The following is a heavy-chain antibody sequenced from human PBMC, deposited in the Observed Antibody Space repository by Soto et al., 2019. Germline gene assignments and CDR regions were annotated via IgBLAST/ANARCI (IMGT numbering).Heavy chain of an antibody. J-gene: IGHJ1*01. Sequence: ASVKVSCKASGYTFTSYGISWVRQAPGQGLEWMGWISAYNGNTNYAQKLQGRVTMTTDTSTSTAYMELRSLRSDDTTVYYCARWYCSGGSCYSEAEYFEHWGQGTLVTVSS. D-gene: IGHD2-15*01. CDR1: GYTFTSYG. CDR2: ISAYNGNT. V-gene: IGHV1-18*01. CDR3: ARWYCSGGSCYSEAEYFEH.